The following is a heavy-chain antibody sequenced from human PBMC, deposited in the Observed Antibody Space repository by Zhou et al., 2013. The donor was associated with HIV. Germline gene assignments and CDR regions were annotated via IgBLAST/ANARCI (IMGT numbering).Heavy chain of an antibody. CDR2: IIPLFGTA. Sequence: QVQPVQSGAEVKKPGSSVKVSCKASGGTFSTNAISWVRQAPGQGLEWMGGIIPLFGTANYAQNFQGRVTITADKSNDTAYMELSSLRSEDTAVYYCARGYGGSHLDYWGQGTLVTVSS. CDR1: GGTFSTNA. V-gene: IGHV1-69*14. D-gene: IGHD1-26*01. J-gene: IGHJ4*02. CDR3: ARGYGGSHLDY.